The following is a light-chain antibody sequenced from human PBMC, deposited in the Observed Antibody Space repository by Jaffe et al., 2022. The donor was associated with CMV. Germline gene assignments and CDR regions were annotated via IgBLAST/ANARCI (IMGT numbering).Light chain of an antibody. Sequence: DIQMTQSPSSLSASVGDRVTITCRASQTISSYLNWYQQKPGKAPELLIYASSNLHSGVPSRFSGSGSGTDFTLTISSLQREDFAIYHCQQFYSSPRTFGQGTKVEMK. CDR1: QTISSY. J-gene: IGKJ1*01. CDR3: QQFYSSPRT. V-gene: IGKV1-39*01. CDR2: ASS.